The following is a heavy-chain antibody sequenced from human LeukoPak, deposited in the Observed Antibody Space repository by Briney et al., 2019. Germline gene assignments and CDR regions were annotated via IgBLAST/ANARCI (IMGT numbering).Heavy chain of an antibody. V-gene: IGHV4-59*08. CDR3: ARRSTVHDFDY. CDR2: IYYSGST. J-gene: IGHJ4*02. CDR1: GGSISSYY. Sequence: KPSETLSLTCTVSGGSISSYYWSWIRQPPGKVLECIGYIYYSGSTTYNPSLKSRVTISVDTSKNQFSLKVSSVTAADTAVYYCARRSTVHDFDYWGQGTLVTVSS. D-gene: IGHD1-1*01.